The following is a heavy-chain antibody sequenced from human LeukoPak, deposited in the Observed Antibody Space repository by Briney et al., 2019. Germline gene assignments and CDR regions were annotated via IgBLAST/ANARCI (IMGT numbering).Heavy chain of an antibody. J-gene: IGHJ4*02. Sequence: ASVKVSCKASGGTFSSYAISWVRQAPGQGLEWMGWISAYNGNANYAQKLQGRVTMTTDTSTSTAYMELRSLRSDDTAVYYCARVGGGAKDIDYWGQGTLVTVSS. V-gene: IGHV1-18*01. CDR2: ISAYNGNA. D-gene: IGHD1-26*01. CDR3: ARVGGGAKDIDY. CDR1: GGTFSSYA.